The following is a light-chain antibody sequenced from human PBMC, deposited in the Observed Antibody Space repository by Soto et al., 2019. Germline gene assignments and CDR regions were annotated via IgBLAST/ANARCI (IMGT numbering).Light chain of an antibody. V-gene: IGKV4-1*01. J-gene: IGKJ1*01. CDR1: QSVLHSSNNKNY. CDR2: WAS. Sequence: DIVMTQSPDSLAVSLGERATINCKSSQSVLHSSNNKNYLAWYQQKPGQPPKLLIYWASTRESGVPDRFSGSGSGTDFTLSISSLQAEDVAVYYCQQYSSPWTFGPGTKVEIK. CDR3: QQYSSPWT.